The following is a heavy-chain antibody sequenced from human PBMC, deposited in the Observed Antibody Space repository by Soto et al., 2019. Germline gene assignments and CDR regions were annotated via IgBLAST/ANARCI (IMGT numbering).Heavy chain of an antibody. CDR3: ARLIYDSRLNYFYFDF. J-gene: IGHJ4*02. Sequence: PETLSLTCVVSGGSISGRNWWSWVRQAPGKGLEWIGEVFHSGDTTYTPSLRSRVTISVDKSKNQFSLKLNSVTAADTAVYYCARLIYDSRLNYFYFDFWGQGALVTVSS. CDR1: GGSISGRNW. CDR2: VFHSGDT. V-gene: IGHV4-4*03. D-gene: IGHD3-22*01.